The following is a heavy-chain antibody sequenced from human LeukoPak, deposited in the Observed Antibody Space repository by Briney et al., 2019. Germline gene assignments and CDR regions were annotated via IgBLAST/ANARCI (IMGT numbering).Heavy chain of an antibody. D-gene: IGHD2-15*01. Sequence: SSETLSLTCTVSGDSISSGGYYWTWIRQHPGEGLEWIGCISYSGSTYYNPSLKSRITISVDTSENRFSLKLSSVTATDTAVYYCARDCSGGSCYGAFDIWGQGTVVTVSS. CDR1: GDSISSGGYY. CDR3: ARDCSGGSCYGAFDI. CDR2: ISYSGST. V-gene: IGHV4-30-4*08. J-gene: IGHJ3*02.